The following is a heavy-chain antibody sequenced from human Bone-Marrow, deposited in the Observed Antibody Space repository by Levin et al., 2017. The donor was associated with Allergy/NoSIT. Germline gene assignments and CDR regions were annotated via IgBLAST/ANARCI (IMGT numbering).Heavy chain of an antibody. CDR2: ISAYDGDT. J-gene: IGHJ4*02. Sequence: ASVKVSCKASGYTFASHGFSWVRQAPGQGLEWVGWISAYDGDTNYAQRLQGRVTMTTDTSTSTAYMELRSLSSDDTAVYYCARDTIAAGGLFDYWGQGSLVTVSS. CDR1: GYTFASHG. CDR3: ARDTIAAGGLFDY. D-gene: IGHD6-13*01. V-gene: IGHV1-18*01.